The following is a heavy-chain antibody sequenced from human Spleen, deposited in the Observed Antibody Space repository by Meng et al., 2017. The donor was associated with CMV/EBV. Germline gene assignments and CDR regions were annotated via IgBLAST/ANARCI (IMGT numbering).Heavy chain of an antibody. CDR1: GGSISSSSW. V-gene: IGHV4-4*02. D-gene: IGHD3-9*01. CDR3: ARGYDILTGDYYVDF. J-gene: IGHJ4*02. CDR2: IYHSGST. Sequence: SGGSISSSSWWSWARHPPGKGLEWIGEIYHSGSTKYNPCIKSRVTISVDKSKNQFSLKLSSVTAADTAVYYCARGYDILTGDYYVDFWGQGTLVTVSS.